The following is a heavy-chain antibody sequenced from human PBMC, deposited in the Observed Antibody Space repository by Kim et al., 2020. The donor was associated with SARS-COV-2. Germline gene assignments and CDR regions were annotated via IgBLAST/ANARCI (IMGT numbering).Heavy chain of an antibody. CDR1: GFTFSSYA. CDR2: ISGSGGST. CDR3: AKDEYDYYDSSGYLFAFDY. J-gene: IGHJ4*02. V-gene: IGHV3-23*01. Sequence: GGSLRLSCAASGFTFSSYAMSWVRQAPGKGLEWVSAISGSGGSTYYADSVKGRFTISRDNSKNTLYLQMNSLRAEDTAVYYCAKDEYDYYDSSGYLFAFDYWGQGTLVTVSS. D-gene: IGHD3-22*01.